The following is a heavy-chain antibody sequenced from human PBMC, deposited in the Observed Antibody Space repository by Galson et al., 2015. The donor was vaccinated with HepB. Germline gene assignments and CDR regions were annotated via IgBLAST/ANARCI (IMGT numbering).Heavy chain of an antibody. J-gene: IGHJ5*02. CDR2: IDPSDSST. V-gene: IGHV5-10-1*01. D-gene: IGHD2-15*01. CDR3: AIMRTTEDIVVVVADWFDP. CDR1: GYNFISYW. Sequence: QSGAEVKKPGESLRISCKGSGYNFISYWISWVRQMPGKGLEWMGRIDPSDSSTNYSPSFQGHVTISADKSISTAYLQWSSLKASDTAMYYCAIMRTTEDIVVVVADWFDPWGQGSLVTVSS.